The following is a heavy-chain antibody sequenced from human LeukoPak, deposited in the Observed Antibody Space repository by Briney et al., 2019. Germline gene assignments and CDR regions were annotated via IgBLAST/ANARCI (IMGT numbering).Heavy chain of an antibody. CDR1: GFTFSSYA. CDR3: AKGRQLLPFDY. Sequence: PGGSLRLSCAASGFTFSSYAMSWVRQAPGKGLEWVSVISGSGGSTYYADSVKGRFTISRDNSKSTLYLQMNSLRADDTAVYYCAKGRQLLPFDYWGQGTLVTVSS. D-gene: IGHD2-15*01. CDR2: ISGSGGST. J-gene: IGHJ4*02. V-gene: IGHV3-23*01.